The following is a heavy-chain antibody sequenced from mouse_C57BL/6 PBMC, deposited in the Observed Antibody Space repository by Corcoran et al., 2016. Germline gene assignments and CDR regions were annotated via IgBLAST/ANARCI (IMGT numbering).Heavy chain of an antibody. Sequence: QIQLVQSGPELKKPGETVKISCKASGYTFTTYGMSWVKQAPGKGLKWMGWINTYSGVPTYADDFKGRFAFSLETSASTAYLQINNLKNEDTATYFCARYPDCYYDFDVWGTGTTVTVSS. J-gene: IGHJ1*03. D-gene: IGHD2-3*01. CDR3: ARYPDCYYDFDV. CDR2: INTYSGVP. CDR1: GYTFTTYG. V-gene: IGHV9-3*01.